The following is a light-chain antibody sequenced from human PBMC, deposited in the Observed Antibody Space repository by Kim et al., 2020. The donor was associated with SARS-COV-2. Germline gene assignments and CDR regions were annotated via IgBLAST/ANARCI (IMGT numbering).Light chain of an antibody. Sequence: PGERATLSCRASQTVSSSFLAWYQQKPGQAPRLLIYGASSRATGIPDRFTGSGSGTDFTLTIARLEPEDFAVYYCQLYGTSSRFTFGPGTKVDIK. CDR2: GAS. V-gene: IGKV3-20*01. CDR3: QLYGTSSRFT. J-gene: IGKJ3*01. CDR1: QTVSSSF.